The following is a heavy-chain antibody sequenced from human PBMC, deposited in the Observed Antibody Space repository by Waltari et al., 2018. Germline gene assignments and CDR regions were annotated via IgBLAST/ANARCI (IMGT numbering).Heavy chain of an antibody. CDR3: ARDIGGSGYEGY. Sequence: EVQLVESGGGLVKPGGSLRLSCAASGFTFSSYSMTWVRQAPGKGLEWVSSISSSSSYIYYADSVKGRFTISRDNAKNSLYLQMNSLRAEDTAVYYCARDIGGSGYEGYWGQGTLVTVSS. V-gene: IGHV3-21*01. CDR1: GFTFSSYS. J-gene: IGHJ4*02. D-gene: IGHD5-12*01. CDR2: ISSSSSYI.